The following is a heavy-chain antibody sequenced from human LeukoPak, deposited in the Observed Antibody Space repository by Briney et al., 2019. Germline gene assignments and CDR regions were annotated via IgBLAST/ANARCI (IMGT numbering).Heavy chain of an antibody. Sequence: GGSLRLSCAASGFTFINAWMAWVRQAPGKGLEWVGRIKAKAHGGTIEYAAPVKGRFTISRDNSKNTLYLQMNSLKTEDTAVYYCTTDGVGVEGATYDNWGQGTLVSVSS. V-gene: IGHV3-15*01. CDR2: IKAKAHGGTI. CDR3: TTDGVGVEGATYDN. J-gene: IGHJ4*02. D-gene: IGHD1-26*01. CDR1: GFTFINAW.